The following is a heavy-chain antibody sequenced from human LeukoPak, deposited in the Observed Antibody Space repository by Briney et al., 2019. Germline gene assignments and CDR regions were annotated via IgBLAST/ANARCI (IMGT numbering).Heavy chain of an antibody. CDR3: AREANWARGAFDI. Sequence: GGSLRLSCAVSGFTVSYKYMSWVRQAPGKGLEWVSIIHSGGSTCYADSVKGRFTISRDNSKNTLYIQMNSLRAEDTAVYYCAREANWARGAFDIWGQGTMVTVSS. CDR2: IHSGGST. J-gene: IGHJ3*02. D-gene: IGHD7-27*01. CDR1: GFTVSYKY. V-gene: IGHV3-53*01.